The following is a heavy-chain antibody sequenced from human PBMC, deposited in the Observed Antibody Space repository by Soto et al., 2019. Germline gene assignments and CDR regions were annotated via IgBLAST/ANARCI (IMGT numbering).Heavy chain of an antibody. V-gene: IGHV4-4*07. D-gene: IGHD6-13*01. Sequence: SETRSLTCTVSVDSITTYYGSWIRQPAGKGLEWIGRIDTSGNTNYNPSLKSRVTMSVDTSKKQFSLKLTSVTAADTAVYYCARYSNNWFQTEGMDVWGQGTTVTVS. CDR1: VDSITTYY. CDR2: IDTSGNT. CDR3: ARYSNNWFQTEGMDV. J-gene: IGHJ6*02.